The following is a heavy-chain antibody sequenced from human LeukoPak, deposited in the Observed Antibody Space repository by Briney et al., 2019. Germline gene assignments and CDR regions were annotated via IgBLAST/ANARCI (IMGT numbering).Heavy chain of an antibody. CDR3: ARDRYCSGGRCYSGRFDP. V-gene: IGHV4-59*01. J-gene: IGHJ5*02. CDR1: GGSISDYY. CDR2: IYNSGST. Sequence: KPSETLSLTCSVSGGSISDYYWTWIRQPPGKGLEWIGYIYNSGSTNYNPSLKSRVTISVDTSKNQFSLKLCSVTAADTAVYYCARDRYCSGGRCYSGRFDPWGQGTLVTVSS. D-gene: IGHD2-15*01.